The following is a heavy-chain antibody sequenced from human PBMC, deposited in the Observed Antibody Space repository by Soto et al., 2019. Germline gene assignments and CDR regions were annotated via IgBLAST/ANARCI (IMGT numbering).Heavy chain of an antibody. CDR1: GFTFDDYG. CDR2: INWNGGST. D-gene: IGHD6-6*01. V-gene: IGHV3-20*01. CDR3: ARYSSPSGLSGYYYYMDV. J-gene: IGHJ6*03. Sequence: GSLRLSCAASGFTFDDYGMSWVRQAPGKGLEWVSGINWNGGSTGYADSVKGRFTISRDNAKNSLYLQMNSLRAEDTALYHCARYSSPSGLSGYYYYMDVWGKGTTVTVSS.